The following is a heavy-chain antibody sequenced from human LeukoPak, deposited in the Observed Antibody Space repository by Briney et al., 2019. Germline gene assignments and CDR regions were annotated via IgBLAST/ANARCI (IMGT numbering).Heavy chain of an antibody. CDR1: GYIFTSFA. D-gene: IGHD4-23*01. Sequence: ASVKVSCKASGYIFTSFAMNWVRQAPGQGLEWMGWSSAYNGNTNYAQKLQGRVTMTTDTSTSTAYMELRSLRSDDTAVYYCARSYGGNSEGIDYWGQGTLVTVSS. V-gene: IGHV1-18*01. CDR2: SSAYNGNT. J-gene: IGHJ4*02. CDR3: ARSYGGNSEGIDY.